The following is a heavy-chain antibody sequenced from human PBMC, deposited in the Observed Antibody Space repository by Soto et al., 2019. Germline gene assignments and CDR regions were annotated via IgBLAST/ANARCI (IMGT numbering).Heavy chain of an antibody. V-gene: IGHV3-23*01. CDR1: GFTFSSYA. D-gene: IGHD3-22*01. J-gene: IGHJ4*02. CDR2: ISGSGGST. Sequence: GGSLRLSCAASGFTFSSYAMSWVRQAPGKGLEWVSAISGSGGSTYYAGSVKGRITISRDNSKNALYLQMNSLRAEDTAVYYCAKDMEPPDSGGYYLYYFDYWGQGTLVTVSS. CDR3: AKDMEPPDSGGYYLYYFDY.